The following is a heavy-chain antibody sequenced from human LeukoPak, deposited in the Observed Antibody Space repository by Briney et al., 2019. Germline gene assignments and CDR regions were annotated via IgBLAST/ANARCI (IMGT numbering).Heavy chain of an antibody. D-gene: IGHD3-22*01. V-gene: IGHV1-2*02. J-gene: IGHJ4*02. CDR2: INPNGGGT. Sequence: ASLRVSCKASGYTFTGYYMHWVRQAPGQRREWMGWINPNGGGTNYAQKFHGRVTMTRDTSSSTAYMELSRLRSDDTAVYYCARLLDYYDSSGYYAYYFDYWGQGTLVSVSS. CDR1: GYTFTGYY. CDR3: ARLLDYYDSSGYYAYYFDY.